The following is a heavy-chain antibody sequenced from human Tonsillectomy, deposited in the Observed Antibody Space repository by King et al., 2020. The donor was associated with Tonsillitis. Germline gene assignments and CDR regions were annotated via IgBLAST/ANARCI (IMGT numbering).Heavy chain of an antibody. D-gene: IGHD3-10*01. CDR3: ARDLWFGELLSHYYYYYGMDV. Sequence: QLVQSGAEVKKPGASVKVSCKASGYTFTGYYIHWVRQAPGQGLEWMGWINPNSGDTNYAQKFQGRVTLTRDTSISTAYMELSRLRSDDTAVYYCARDLWFGELLSHYYYYYGMDVWGQGTPVTVSS. CDR2: INPNSGDT. V-gene: IGHV1-2*02. CDR1: GYTFTGYY. J-gene: IGHJ6*02.